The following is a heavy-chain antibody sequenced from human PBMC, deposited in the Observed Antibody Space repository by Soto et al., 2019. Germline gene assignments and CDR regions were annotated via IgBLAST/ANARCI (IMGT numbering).Heavy chain of an antibody. CDR1: GDIFISYA. CDR2: IIPIFDTA. J-gene: IGHJ6*01. D-gene: IGHD5-12*01. V-gene: IGHV1-69*13. CDR3: AKTKRAPELATIASYSYSGMNV. Sequence: SSVKISCEASGDIFISYAFSWLRQSPGQGLQWMGGIIPIFDTANDAQKFQGRVTITAVESTSTAYMELNSLKAGDTAVYYCAKTKRAPELATIASYSYSGMNVWRQGNRVTV.